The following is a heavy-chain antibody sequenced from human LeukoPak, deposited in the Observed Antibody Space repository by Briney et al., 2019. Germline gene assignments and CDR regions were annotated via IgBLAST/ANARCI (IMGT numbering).Heavy chain of an antibody. Sequence: SETLSLTCTVSGGSISSYYWSWIRQPPGKGLEWIGYIYYSGSTNYNPSLKSRVTISVDTSKNQFSLKLSSVTAADTAVYYCARGGNHDYGGNSFDYWGQGTLVTVSS. CDR1: GGSISSYY. V-gene: IGHV4-59*01. CDR3: ARGGNHDYGGNSFDY. D-gene: IGHD4-23*01. CDR2: IYYSGST. J-gene: IGHJ4*02.